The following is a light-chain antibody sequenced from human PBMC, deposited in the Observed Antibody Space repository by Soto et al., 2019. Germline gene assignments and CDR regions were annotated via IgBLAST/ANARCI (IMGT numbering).Light chain of an antibody. CDR2: QVS. V-gene: IGLV2-14*01. CDR1: SSNVGFYNY. CDR3: SSYTSGNTLYV. Sequence: QSVLTQPASVSGSPGQSITISCTGTSSNVGFYNYVSWYQQHPGKAPKLMIYQVSNRPSGVSNRFSGSKSGNTASLTISGLEAEDEADYYCSSYTSGNTLYVFXTGTKVTVL. J-gene: IGLJ1*01.